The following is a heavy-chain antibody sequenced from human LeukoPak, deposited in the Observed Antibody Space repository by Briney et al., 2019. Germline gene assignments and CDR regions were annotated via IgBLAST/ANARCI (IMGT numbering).Heavy chain of an antibody. CDR3: ARGCSSTSCWLRMDV. D-gene: IGHD2-2*01. CDR2: IYTSGST. V-gene: IGHV4-4*07. Sequence: SETLSLTCTVPGGSITNYYWSWIRQPAGKGLEWIGRIYTSGSTSYNPSLKSRVTMSIDTSKNQFSLKLSSLTAADTAVYYCARGCSSTSCWLRMDVWGQGTTVTVSS. J-gene: IGHJ6*02. CDR1: GGSITNYY.